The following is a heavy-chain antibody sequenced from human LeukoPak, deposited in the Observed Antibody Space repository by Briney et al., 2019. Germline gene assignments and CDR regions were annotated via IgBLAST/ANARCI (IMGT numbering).Heavy chain of an antibody. V-gene: IGHV1-18*01. CDR1: GYTFTSYG. CDR3: ARVSVGYCTNGVCPNWFDP. CDR2: ISAYNGNT. Sequence: ASVKVSCKASGYTFTSYGISWVRQAPGQGLEWMGWISAYNGNTNYAQKLQGRVTMTTDTSTSTAYMELRSLRSDDTAVYYCARVSVGYCTNGVCPNWFDPWGQRTLVTVSS. D-gene: IGHD2-8*01. J-gene: IGHJ5*02.